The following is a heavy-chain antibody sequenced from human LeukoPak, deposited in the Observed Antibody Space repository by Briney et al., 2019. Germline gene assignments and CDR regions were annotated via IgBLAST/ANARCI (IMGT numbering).Heavy chain of an antibody. V-gene: IGHV4-39*07. D-gene: IGHD2-15*01. CDR3: ARDFWGCSGGSCNRDIFDY. Sequence: SETLSLTCTVSGGSISSSSYFWGWIRQPPGKGLEWIGSILYSGSTYHNPSLKSRVTISVDTSKNQFSLKLSSVTAADTAVYYCARDFWGCSGGSCNRDIFDYWGQGTLVTVSS. J-gene: IGHJ4*02. CDR1: GGSISSSSYF. CDR2: ILYSGST.